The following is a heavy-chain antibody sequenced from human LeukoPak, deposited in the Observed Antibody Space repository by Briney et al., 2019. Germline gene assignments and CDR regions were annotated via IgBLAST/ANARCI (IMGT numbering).Heavy chain of an antibody. CDR3: ATVGGYDHTNFDY. J-gene: IGHJ4*02. D-gene: IGHD5-12*01. Sequence: SVKVSCKASGGTFSSYAISWVRQAPGQGLEWMGGIIPIIGTANYAQKFQGRVTITADESTSTAYMELSSLRSEDTAVYYCATVGGYDHTNFDYWGQGTLVTVSS. CDR2: IIPIIGTA. V-gene: IGHV1-69*13. CDR1: GGTFSSYA.